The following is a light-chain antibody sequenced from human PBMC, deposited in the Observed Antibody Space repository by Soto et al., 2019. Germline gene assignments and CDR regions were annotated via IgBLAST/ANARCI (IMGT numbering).Light chain of an antibody. V-gene: IGKV3-11*01. J-gene: IGKJ4*01. Sequence: EIVLTQSPATLSLSPGERATLSCRASQSVSSYLAWYQQKPGQAPRLLIYDASNRATGIPARFSGSGSGTDFTLTFSSLEPEGFTVYYCQQRSNWPLTFGGGTKVEIK. CDR1: QSVSSY. CDR2: DAS. CDR3: QQRSNWPLT.